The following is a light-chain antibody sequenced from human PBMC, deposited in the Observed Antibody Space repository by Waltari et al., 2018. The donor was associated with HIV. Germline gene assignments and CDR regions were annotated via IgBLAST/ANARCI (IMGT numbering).Light chain of an antibody. CDR3: QQYYSPPWS. J-gene: IGKJ1*01. CDR2: WAW. Sequence: DIVMTQSPDSLAVSLGERATINCKSRQSVLYSSTNKDYLTWYEQKPVQPPKLLISWAWSRESGVPDRCRGSGSGTDYTRTISSLQAEDLAVYYCQQYYSPPWSFGQGTKVEIK. CDR1: QSVLYSSTNKDY. V-gene: IGKV4-1*01.